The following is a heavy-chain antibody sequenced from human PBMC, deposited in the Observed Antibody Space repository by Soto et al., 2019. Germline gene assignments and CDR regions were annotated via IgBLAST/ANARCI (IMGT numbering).Heavy chain of an antibody. CDR2: MYNTGST. CDR3: ARDLWGYCGTDCYPLDV. CDR1: GGYISGYY. J-gene: IGHJ6*02. Sequence: SETLSLTCTGSGGYISGYYWSWIRQPPGKGLEWIGYMYNTGSTVYNPSFKSRVTISVDTSKNQFSLKLNSVTAADTAVYYCARDLWGYCGTDCYPLDVWGQGTTVTVSS. D-gene: IGHD2-21*02. V-gene: IGHV4-59*01.